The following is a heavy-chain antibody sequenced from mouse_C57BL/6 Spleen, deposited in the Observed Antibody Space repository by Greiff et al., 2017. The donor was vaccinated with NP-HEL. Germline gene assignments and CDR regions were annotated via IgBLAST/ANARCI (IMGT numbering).Heavy chain of an antibody. V-gene: IGHV1-82*01. CDR3: ARERVYYGSSYGAMDD. D-gene: IGHD1-1*01. CDR1: GYAFSSSW. J-gene: IGHJ4*01. Sequence: VQLQQSGPELVKPGASVKISCKASGYAFSSSWMNWVKQRPGKGLGWIGRIYPGDGDTNYNGKFKGKATLTADKSSSTAYMQLSSLTSEDSAVYFCARERVYYGSSYGAMDDWGKGTSVTVSS. CDR2: IYPGDGDT.